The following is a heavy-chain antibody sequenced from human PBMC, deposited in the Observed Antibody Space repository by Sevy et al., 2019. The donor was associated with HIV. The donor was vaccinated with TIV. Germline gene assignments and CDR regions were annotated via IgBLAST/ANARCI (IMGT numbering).Heavy chain of an antibody. V-gene: IGHV3-7*01. CDR3: ARDTTAYYDFWSGYYTGMDV. CDR1: GFTFSSYW. D-gene: IGHD3-3*01. CDR2: IKQDGSEK. J-gene: IGHJ6*02. Sequence: GSLRLSCAASGFTFSSYWMSWVRQAPGKGLEWVANIKQDGSEKYYVDSVKGRFTISRDNAKNSLYLQMNSLRAEDTAVYYCARDTTAYYDFWSGYYTGMDVWGQGTTVTVSS.